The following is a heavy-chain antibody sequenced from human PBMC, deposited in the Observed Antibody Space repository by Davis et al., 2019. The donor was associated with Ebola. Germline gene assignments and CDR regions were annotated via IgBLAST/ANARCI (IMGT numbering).Heavy chain of an antibody. CDR2: IYHGDSDT. Sequence: GESLKISCKGSGYSFTSYWIGWVRQLPGKGLEWMGIIYHGDSDTRYSPSFQGQVTISAHKSISTAYLQWSSQKASDTAMYYCSRLVNGTRTYYYYGMDVWGQGTTVTVSS. V-gene: IGHV5-51*01. CDR3: SRLVNGTRTYYYYGMDV. D-gene: IGHD2-8*01. CDR1: GYSFTSYW. J-gene: IGHJ6*02.